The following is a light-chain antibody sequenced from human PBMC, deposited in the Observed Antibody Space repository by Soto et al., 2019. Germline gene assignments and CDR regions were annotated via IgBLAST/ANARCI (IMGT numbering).Light chain of an antibody. CDR2: AAS. CDR1: QSITSY. Sequence: DIQMTQSPSSLSVSVGDRVTITCRASQSITSYLNWYQQKPGKAPKLLIYAASNWQSGVPPRFSGSGSGTDITLTISSLQPEDFATYYCQQTYNSLMYTFGQGTNLEIK. CDR3: QQTYNSLMYT. J-gene: IGKJ2*01. V-gene: IGKV1-39*01.